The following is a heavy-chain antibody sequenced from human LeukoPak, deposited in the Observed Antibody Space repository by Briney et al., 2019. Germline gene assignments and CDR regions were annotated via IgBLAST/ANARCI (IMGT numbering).Heavy chain of an antibody. CDR1: GYTLTELS. J-gene: IGHJ4*02. V-gene: IGHV1-24*01. CDR2: FDPEDGET. Sequence: ASVKVSCKVSGYTLTELSMHWVRQAPGKGLEWMGGFDPEDGETIYAQRFQGRVTMTEDTSTDTAYMELSSLRSEDTAVYYCATRPLLTTVKYSGYDAYYFDYWGQGTLVTVSS. CDR3: ATRPLLTTVKYSGYDAYYFDY. D-gene: IGHD5-12*01.